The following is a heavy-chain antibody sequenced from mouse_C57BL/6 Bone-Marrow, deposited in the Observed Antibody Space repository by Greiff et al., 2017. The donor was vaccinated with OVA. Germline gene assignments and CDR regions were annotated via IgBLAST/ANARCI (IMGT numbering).Heavy chain of an antibody. CDR3: ARSLYYGYGGFAY. D-gene: IGHD2-2*01. CDR2: IDPSDSYT. J-gene: IGHJ3*01. Sequence: QVQLKQPGAELVMPGASVKLSCKASGYTFTSYWMHWVKQRPGQGLEWIGEIDPSDSYTNYNQKFKGKSTLTVDKSSSTAYMQLSSLTSEDSAVYYCARSLYYGYGGFAYWGQGTLVTVSA. V-gene: IGHV1-69*01. CDR1: GYTFTSYW.